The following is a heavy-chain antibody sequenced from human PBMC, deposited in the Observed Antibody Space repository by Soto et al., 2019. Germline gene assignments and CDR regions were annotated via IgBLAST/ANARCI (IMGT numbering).Heavy chain of an antibody. CDR2: IKQDGSKK. Sequence: PGGSLRLSCAASGFTFSSYWMSWVRQAPGKGLEWVANIKQDGSKKYYVDSVKGRFTISRDNSKNTLYLQMNSLRAEDTAVYYCAKWRFLEWPMDVWGKGTTVTVSS. V-gene: IGHV3-7*03. D-gene: IGHD3-3*01. CDR3: AKWRFLEWPMDV. CDR1: GFTFSSYW. J-gene: IGHJ6*03.